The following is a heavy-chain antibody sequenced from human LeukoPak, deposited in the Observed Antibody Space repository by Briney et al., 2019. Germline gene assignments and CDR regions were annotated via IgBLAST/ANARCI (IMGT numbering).Heavy chain of an antibody. CDR1: GGSISSSNW. CDR2: IYHSGST. CDR3: ARASYCSGGSCYSTPFDY. Sequence: SETLSLTCAVSGGSISSSNWWSWVRQPPGQGLGWIGEIYHSGSTNYNPSLKSRVTISVDKSKNQFSLKLSSVTAADTAVYYCARASYCSGGSCYSTPFDYWGQGTLVTVSS. J-gene: IGHJ4*02. D-gene: IGHD2-15*01. V-gene: IGHV4-4*02.